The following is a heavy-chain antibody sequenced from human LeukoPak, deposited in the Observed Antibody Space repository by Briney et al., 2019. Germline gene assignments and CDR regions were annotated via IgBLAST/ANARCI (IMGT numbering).Heavy chain of an antibody. V-gene: IGHV3-23*01. CDR1: GFTFSTYA. Sequence: GGSLRLSCAASGFTFSTYAMSWVRQAPGKGLEWVSAIRSSGGGTAYADSVKGRFTISRDNSKNTLYLQMNSLRAEDTAVYYCTSSAAGTGYWGQGTLVTVSS. D-gene: IGHD6-13*01. CDR2: IRSSGGGT. CDR3: TSSAAGTGY. J-gene: IGHJ4*02.